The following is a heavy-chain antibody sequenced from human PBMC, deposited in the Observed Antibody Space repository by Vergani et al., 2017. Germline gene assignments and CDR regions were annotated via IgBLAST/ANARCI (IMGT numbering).Heavy chain of an antibody. CDR3: AIVPAASYYYYYYMDV. J-gene: IGHJ6*03. CDR2: ISSSGSTI. Sequence: EVQLVESGGGLVQPGGSLRLSCAASGFTFSSYEMNWVRQAPGKGLEWVSYISSSGSTIYYADSVKGRFTISRDNAKNSLYLQMNSLRAEDTAVYYCAIVPAASYYYYYYMDVWGKGP. CDR1: GFTFSSYE. V-gene: IGHV3-48*03. D-gene: IGHD2-2*01.